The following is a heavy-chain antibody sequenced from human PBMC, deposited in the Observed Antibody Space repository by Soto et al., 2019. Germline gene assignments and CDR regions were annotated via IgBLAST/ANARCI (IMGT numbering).Heavy chain of an antibody. D-gene: IGHD3-10*01. CDR1: GFTFSSYS. Sequence: GGSLRLSCAASGFTFSSYSMNWVRQAPGKGLEWVSYISSSSSTIYYADSVKGRFTISRDNAKNSLYLQMNSLRDEDTAVYYCARALGPAPFGEFAFDYWGQGTLVTVSS. J-gene: IGHJ4*02. CDR2: ISSSSSTI. V-gene: IGHV3-48*02. CDR3: ARALGPAPFGEFAFDY.